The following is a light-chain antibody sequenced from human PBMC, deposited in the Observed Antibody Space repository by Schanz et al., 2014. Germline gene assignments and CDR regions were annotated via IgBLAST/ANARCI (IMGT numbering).Light chain of an antibody. CDR3: SSYTSSSTQV. J-gene: IGLJ2*01. V-gene: IGLV2-8*01. CDR2: EVS. CDR1: SSDVGGYNY. Sequence: QSVLTQPPSASGSPGQSVTISCTGTSSDVGGYNYVSWYQQYPGKAPKLMIYEVSKRPSGVPDRFSGSKSGNTASLTVSGLQAEDEADYYCSSYTSSSTQVFGGGTKLTVL.